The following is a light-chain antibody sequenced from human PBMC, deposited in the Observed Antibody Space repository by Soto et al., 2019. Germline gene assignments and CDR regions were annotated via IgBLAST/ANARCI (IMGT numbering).Light chain of an antibody. V-gene: IGLV2-18*03. CDR2: EVS. CDR3: SSYTSSSTYV. CDR1: SSDVGSYNR. J-gene: IGLJ1*01. Sequence: QSVLTQPPSVSGSPGQSVTISCTGTSSDVGSYNRVSWYQQPPGTAPKLMIYEVSNRPSGVPDRFSGSKSGNTASLTTSGLQAEDEADYYCSSYTSSSTYVFGTGTKVTVL.